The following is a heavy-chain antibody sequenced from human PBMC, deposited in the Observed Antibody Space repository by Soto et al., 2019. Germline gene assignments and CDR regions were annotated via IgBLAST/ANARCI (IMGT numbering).Heavy chain of an antibody. CDR1: GFKFSNNA. J-gene: IGHJ5*02. CDR3: VRDHLAFKVEAATNWFDP. CDR2: IGGSGGFP. Sequence: GGSLRLSCAASGFKFSNNAMSWVRLAPGKGLEWVSGIGGSGGFPSYADSAKGRFTISRDNFNNTLFLQMDSLRVEDTAVYYRVRDHLAFKVEAATNWFDPWGQGTLVTVSS. V-gene: IGHV3-23*01. D-gene: IGHD1-26*01.